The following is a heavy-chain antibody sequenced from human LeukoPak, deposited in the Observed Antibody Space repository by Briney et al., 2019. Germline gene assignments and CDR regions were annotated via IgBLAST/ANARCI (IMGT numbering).Heavy chain of an antibody. D-gene: IGHD6-13*01. CDR1: GGSISSSSYY. J-gene: IGHJ4*02. Sequence: PSETLSLTCTVSGGSISSSSYYWGWIRQPPGKGPEWIGSIYYSGSTYYNPSLKSRVTISVDASKNQFSLKLSSVTAADTAVYYCARQRDLYSTYYYWGQGTLVTVSS. V-gene: IGHV4-39*01. CDR3: ARQRDLYSTYYY. CDR2: IYYSGST.